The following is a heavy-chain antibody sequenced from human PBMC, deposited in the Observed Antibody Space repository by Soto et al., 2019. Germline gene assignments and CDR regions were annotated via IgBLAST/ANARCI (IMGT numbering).Heavy chain of an antibody. D-gene: IGHD6-13*01. Sequence: GASVKVSCKASGYTFTSYGISWVRQAPGQGLEWMGWISAYNGTANYAQKFQGRVTITADESTSTAYMELSSLRSEDTAVYYCARDFAAAGQSFDYWGQGTLVTVSS. CDR3: ARDFAAAGQSFDY. J-gene: IGHJ4*02. CDR1: GYTFTSYG. CDR2: ISAYNGTA. V-gene: IGHV1-18*01.